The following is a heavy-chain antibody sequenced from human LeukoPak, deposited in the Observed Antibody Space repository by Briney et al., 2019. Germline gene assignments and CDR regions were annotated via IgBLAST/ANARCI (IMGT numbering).Heavy chain of an antibody. CDR1: GYSFTTYW. V-gene: IGHV5-51*01. CDR2: IHPGNSDT. Sequence: GESLKISSKGSGYSFTTYWIAWVREMRGKGLEWMGIIHPGNSDTRYSPSFQGQVTISADKSISTAFLQWSTLKASDTAIYYCARLPPNHYDSSGHSAIDYWGQRILVTVSS. CDR3: ARLPPNHYDSSGHSAIDY. D-gene: IGHD3-22*01. J-gene: IGHJ4*02.